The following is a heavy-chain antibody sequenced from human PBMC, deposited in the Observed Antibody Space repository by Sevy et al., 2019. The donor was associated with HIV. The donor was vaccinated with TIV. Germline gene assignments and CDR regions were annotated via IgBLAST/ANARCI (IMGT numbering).Heavy chain of an antibody. D-gene: IGHD2-15*01. CDR1: GGSFSGYY. CDR2: INHSGST. J-gene: IGHJ6*03. Sequence: SETLSLTCAVYGGSFSGYYWSWIRQPPGKGLEWIGEINHSGSTNYNPSLKSLVTISVDTSKNQFSLKLSSVTAADTAVYYCARALYCSGGSCYQDYYYYYMDVWGKGTTVTVSS. V-gene: IGHV4-34*01. CDR3: ARALYCSGGSCYQDYYYYYMDV.